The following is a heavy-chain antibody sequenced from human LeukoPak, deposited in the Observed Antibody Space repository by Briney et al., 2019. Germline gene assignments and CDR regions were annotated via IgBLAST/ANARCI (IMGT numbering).Heavy chain of an antibody. CDR1: GGSFSGYY. D-gene: IGHD3-22*01. CDR2: INHSGST. CDR3: ARDPGDYDSSGLLDY. Sequence: SETLSLTCAVYGGSFSGYYWNWIRQPPGKGLEWIGEINHSGSTTYNPSLKSRVTISLDTSKNQFSLKLSSVTAADTAVYYCARDPGDYDSSGLLDYWGQGTLVTVSS. V-gene: IGHV4-34*01. J-gene: IGHJ4*02.